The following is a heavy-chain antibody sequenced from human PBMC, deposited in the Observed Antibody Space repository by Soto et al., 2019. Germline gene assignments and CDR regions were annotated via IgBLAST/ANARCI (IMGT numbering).Heavy chain of an antibody. Sequence: SETLSLTCVVSGYSISRGYYWNFIRQAPGKGLEWIGYVYHTGSTYHNPSLKSRGSISVDTSNNQFSLKLSSVTAADTAVYFCAREPYDITGNRIDSWGQGIPVTVSS. J-gene: IGHJ5*01. V-gene: IGHV4-30-4*01. D-gene: IGHD3-22*01. CDR2: VYHTGST. CDR3: AREPYDITGNRIDS. CDR1: GYSISRGYY.